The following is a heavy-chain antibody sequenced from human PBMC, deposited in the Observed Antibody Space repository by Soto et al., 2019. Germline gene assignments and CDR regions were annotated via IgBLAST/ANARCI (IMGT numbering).Heavy chain of an antibody. CDR3: ARDKGMNYNYYGMDV. Sequence: SETLSLTCAVSGGSISSGGYSLIWIRQPPWKGLEWIGYIYHSGSTYYNPSLKSRVTISVDRSKNQFSLKLSSVTAADTAVYYCARDKGMNYNYYGMDVWGQGTTVTVSS. CDR1: GGSISSGGYS. J-gene: IGHJ6*02. V-gene: IGHV4-30-2*01. CDR2: IYHSGST.